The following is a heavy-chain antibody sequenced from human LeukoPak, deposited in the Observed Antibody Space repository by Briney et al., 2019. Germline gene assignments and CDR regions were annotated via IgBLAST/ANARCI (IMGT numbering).Heavy chain of an antibody. CDR3: ARGYSSGWFDS. CDR1: GFTFSTYA. Sequence: PGGSLRLSCAASGFTFSTYAMHWVRQAPGKGLEGVSSISSNGGTTFYANSVKGRFTISRDNSRNTLFLQMGSLRADDMAVYYCARGYSSGWFDSWGQGTLVTVSS. J-gene: IGHJ5*01. D-gene: IGHD3-22*01. CDR2: ISSNGGTT. V-gene: IGHV3-64*01.